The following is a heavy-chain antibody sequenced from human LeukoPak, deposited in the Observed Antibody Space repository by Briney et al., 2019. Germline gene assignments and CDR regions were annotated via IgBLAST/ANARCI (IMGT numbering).Heavy chain of an antibody. CDR3: ARGVDYDFWSGYYQRFDY. CDR2: INHSGST. CDR1: GGSFSGYN. V-gene: IGHV4-34*01. J-gene: IGHJ4*02. D-gene: IGHD3-3*01. Sequence: PSETLSLTCAVYGGSFSGYNWSWIRQPPGKGLEWIGEINHSGSTNYNPSLKSRVTISVDTSKNQFSLKLSSVTAADTAVYYCARGVDYDFWSGYYQRFDYWGQGTLVTVSS.